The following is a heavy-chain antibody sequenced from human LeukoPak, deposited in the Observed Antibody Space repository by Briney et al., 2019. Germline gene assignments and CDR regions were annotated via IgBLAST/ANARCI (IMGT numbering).Heavy chain of an antibody. D-gene: IGHD6-19*01. Sequence: GGSLRLSCAASGFSFSSYYMSWVRQAPGKGLEWVALINPDGNERYYVDSVKGRFTISRDNARNSLYLQMDSLRDDDTAMYFCTRDLAAVPGLRMDVRGQGTTVTVSS. CDR2: INPDGNER. J-gene: IGHJ6*02. CDR3: TRDLAAVPGLRMDV. V-gene: IGHV3-7*03. CDR1: GFSFSSYY.